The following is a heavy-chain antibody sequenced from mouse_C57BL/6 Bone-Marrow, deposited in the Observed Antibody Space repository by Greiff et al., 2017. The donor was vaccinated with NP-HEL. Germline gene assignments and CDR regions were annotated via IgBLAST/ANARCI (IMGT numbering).Heavy chain of an antibody. Sequence: VQLQQSGAELVRPGASVKLSCTASGFNIKDDYMHWVKQRPEQGLEWIGWIDPENGDTESASKFQGQATITADTSYNTAYLQLSSLTSEDTAVYYCTRRIITTVVADWYFDVWGTGTTVTVSS. D-gene: IGHD1-1*01. CDR3: TRRIITTVVADWYFDV. V-gene: IGHV14-4*01. CDR1: GFNIKDDY. J-gene: IGHJ1*03. CDR2: IDPENGDT.